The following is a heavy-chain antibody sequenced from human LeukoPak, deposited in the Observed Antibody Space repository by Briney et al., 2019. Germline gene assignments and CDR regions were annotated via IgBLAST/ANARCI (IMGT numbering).Heavy chain of an antibody. CDR2: INPNSGGT. CDR3: ARDWGRRITMFRGVIIGY. CDR1: GYTFTGYY. D-gene: IGHD3-10*01. Sequence: ASVKVSCKASGYTFTGYYMHWVRQAPGQGLEWMGWINPNSGGTNYAQKFQGRVTMTRDTSISTAYMELSRLRSDDTAVYYCARDWGRRITMFRGVIIGYWGQGTMVTVSS. V-gene: IGHV1-2*02. J-gene: IGHJ3*01.